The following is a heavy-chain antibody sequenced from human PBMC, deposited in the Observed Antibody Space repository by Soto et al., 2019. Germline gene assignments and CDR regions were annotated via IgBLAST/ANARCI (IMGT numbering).Heavy chain of an antibody. J-gene: IGHJ6*02. V-gene: IGHV3-7*03. D-gene: IGHD6-6*01. CDR3: TRKLFGMDV. CDR2: IKEDGSEK. Sequence: EVQLVESGGGLVQPGESLRLSCAASGFTFSNSWMSWVRQAPGKGLEWVANIKEDGSEKDYVDPVKGRFTITRYIAKNSLYLQTNNLRAEDTAVYFCTRKLFGMDVWGQGTTVTVSS. CDR1: GFTFSNSW.